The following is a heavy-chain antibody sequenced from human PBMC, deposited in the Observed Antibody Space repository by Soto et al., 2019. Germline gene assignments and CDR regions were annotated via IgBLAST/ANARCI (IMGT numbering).Heavy chain of an antibody. CDR1: GDSISSDNYY. J-gene: IGHJ4*02. V-gene: IGHV4-30-4*01. CDR3: ARDKITGLFDY. Sequence: PSETLSLTCTVSGDSISSDNYYWSWIRQPPGKGLEWIGYIYDSGSTYYNASLKSRVTISVDTPKNQFSLKLTSVTAADTAVYYCARDKITGLFDYWGQGTLVTVSS. CDR2: IYDSGST. D-gene: IGHD2-8*02.